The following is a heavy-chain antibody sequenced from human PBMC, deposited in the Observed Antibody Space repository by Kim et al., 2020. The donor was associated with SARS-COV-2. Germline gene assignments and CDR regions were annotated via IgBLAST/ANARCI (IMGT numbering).Heavy chain of an antibody. CDR3: ARVGINYAFDI. J-gene: IGHJ3*02. D-gene: IGHD3-10*01. Sequence: EYAAAVEGRFTISREDTENSLYLQMNSRKTEGTAVYYCARVGINYAFDIWGQGTMVTVSA. V-gene: IGHV3-72*01.